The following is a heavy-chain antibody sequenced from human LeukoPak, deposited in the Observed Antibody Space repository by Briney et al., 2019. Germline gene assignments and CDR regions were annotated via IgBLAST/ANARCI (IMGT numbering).Heavy chain of an antibody. V-gene: IGHV3-23*01. Sequence: GGTLRLSCAASGFTFSNYGMNWVRQAPGKGLEWVSGIRGSGENTYYADSVKGRFTISRDNSKNTLYLQMNSLRAEDTAVYYCAVHYYSYYYMDVWGKGTTVTVSS. CDR1: GFTFSNYG. J-gene: IGHJ6*03. CDR2: IRGSGENT. CDR3: AVHYYSYYYMDV.